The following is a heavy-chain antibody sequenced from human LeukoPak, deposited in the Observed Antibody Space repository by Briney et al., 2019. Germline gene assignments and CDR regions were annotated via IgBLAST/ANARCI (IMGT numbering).Heavy chain of an antibody. CDR2: ISGSGGST. Sequence: GGSLRLSCAASGFTFSSYAMSWVRQAPGKGLEWVSAISGSGGSTYYADSVKGRFTISRDNSKNTLYLQMNSLRAEDTAVYYCARDGVAQRSYYMDVWGKGTTVTVSS. V-gene: IGHV3-23*01. CDR3: ARDGVAQRSYYMDV. CDR1: GFTFSSYA. D-gene: IGHD5-12*01. J-gene: IGHJ6*03.